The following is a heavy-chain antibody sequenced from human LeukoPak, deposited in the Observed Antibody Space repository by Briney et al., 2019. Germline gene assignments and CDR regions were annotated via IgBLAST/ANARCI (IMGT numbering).Heavy chain of an antibody. D-gene: IGHD2-8*01. CDR1: GGSISSYY. CDR2: IYYSGST. J-gene: IGHJ2*01. Sequence: SETLSLTCTVSGGSISSYYWSWIRQPPGKGLEWIGYIYYSGSTNYNPSLKSRVTISVDTSKNQFSLKLSSVTAADTAVYYCARGPLMWYFDLWGRGTLVTVSS. CDR3: ARGPLMWYFDL. V-gene: IGHV4-59*01.